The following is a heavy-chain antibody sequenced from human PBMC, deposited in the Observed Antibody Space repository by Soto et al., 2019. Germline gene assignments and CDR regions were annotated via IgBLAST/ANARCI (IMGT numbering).Heavy chain of an antibody. CDR1: GGSISSGGYY. J-gene: IGHJ4*02. CDR2: IYYSGST. V-gene: IGHV4-31*03. CDR3: ARLSGYSAYGPFDY. D-gene: IGHD5-12*01. Sequence: QVQLHESGPGLVKPSQTLSLTCTVSGGSISSGGYYWTWIRQYPGEGLEWIGYIYYSGSTHYNPSLKSRVIISVDTSQNQFSLKLKSVTAADAAVYYCARLSGYSAYGPFDYWGQGTLVTVSS.